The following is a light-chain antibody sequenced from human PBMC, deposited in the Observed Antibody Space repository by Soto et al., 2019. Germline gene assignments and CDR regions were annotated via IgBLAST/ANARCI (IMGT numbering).Light chain of an antibody. CDR1: SSDVGAYYS. Sequence: QSVRTQPASVSGSPGQSITISCTGTSSDVGAYYSVSWYQHHPGKAPKLIIYGVTNRPSGVSNRFSGYKSGNTASLTISGLQAEDEADYHCSSYTSGSSHYVFGPGTKVTV. J-gene: IGLJ1*01. CDR2: GVT. CDR3: SSYTSGSSHYV. V-gene: IGLV2-14*01.